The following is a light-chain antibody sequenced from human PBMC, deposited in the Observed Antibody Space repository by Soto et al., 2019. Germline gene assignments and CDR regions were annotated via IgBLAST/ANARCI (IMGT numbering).Light chain of an antibody. CDR1: QSISGW. Sequence: DIQMTKPPSTLSASVGARVTITCRASQSISGWSAWYQQKAGTAQRLLIYDASNLQRGVPSSFSGSGSGTEFTLTITSLQPEDFATYYCQQYNDYSGTFGQGTKVDI. CDR2: DAS. J-gene: IGKJ1*01. CDR3: QQYNDYSGT. V-gene: IGKV1-5*01.